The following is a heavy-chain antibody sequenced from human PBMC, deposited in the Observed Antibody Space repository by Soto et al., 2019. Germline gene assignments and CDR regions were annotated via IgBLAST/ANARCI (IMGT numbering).Heavy chain of an antibody. V-gene: IGHV1-8*01. D-gene: IGHD3-3*01. CDR2: MSPNSGNT. Sequence: GASVKVSCKASGYTFTSYDINWVRQATGQGLEWMGWMSPNSGNTGYAQKFQGRVTMTRNTSISTAYMELSSLRSEDTAVYYCARATPSTYYDFWSGYFPESYYYGMDVWGRGTTVTVSS. J-gene: IGHJ6*02. CDR3: ARATPSTYYDFWSGYFPESYYYGMDV. CDR1: GYTFTSYD.